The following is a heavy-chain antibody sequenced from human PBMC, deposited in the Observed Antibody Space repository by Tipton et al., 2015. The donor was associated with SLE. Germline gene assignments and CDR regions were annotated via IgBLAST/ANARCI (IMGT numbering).Heavy chain of an antibody. Sequence: LRLSCTVFGGSISSNGYYWTWIRLHPGEGLEWIAYIYYSGTTYYNPSLKSRVIISVDTSQNQFSLNLISVPAADTAVYYCARYYGDGRWFDPWGQGTLVTVSS. CDR1: GGSISSNGYY. D-gene: IGHD3-16*01. CDR3: ARYYGDGRWFDP. CDR2: IYYSGTT. J-gene: IGHJ5*02. V-gene: IGHV4-31*03.